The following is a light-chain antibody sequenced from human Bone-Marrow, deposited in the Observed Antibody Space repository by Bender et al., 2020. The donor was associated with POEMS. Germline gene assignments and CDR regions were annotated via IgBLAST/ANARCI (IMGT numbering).Light chain of an antibody. CDR2: DVN. J-gene: IGLJ2*01. V-gene: IGLV2-14*02. CDR1: SSDVGSYNL. CDR3: QSHDSSLSGPVV. Sequence: QSALTQPASVSGSPGQSITISCTGTSSDVGSYNLVSWYQQMPGKAPQLIIFDVNKRPSGVSNRFSGSKSGNTASLAITGLQAEDEADYYCQSHDSSLSGPVVFGGGTKLTVL.